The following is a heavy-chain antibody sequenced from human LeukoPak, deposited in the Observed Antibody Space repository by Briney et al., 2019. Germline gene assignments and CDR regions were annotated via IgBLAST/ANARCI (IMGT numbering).Heavy chain of an antibody. Sequence: ASVKVSCKASGYTFTSYDINWVRQATGQGLEWMGWMNPNSGNTGYAQKFQGRVTMTRNTSISTAYMELSSLRSDDTAVYYCARFRRRGYSYVSDAFDIWGQGTMVTVSS. CDR2: MNPNSGNT. J-gene: IGHJ3*02. V-gene: IGHV1-8*01. CDR1: GYTFTSYD. CDR3: ARFRRRGYSYVSDAFDI. D-gene: IGHD5-18*01.